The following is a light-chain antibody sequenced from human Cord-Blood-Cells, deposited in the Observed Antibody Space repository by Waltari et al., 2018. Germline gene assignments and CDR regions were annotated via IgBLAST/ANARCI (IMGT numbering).Light chain of an antibody. CDR3: CSYAGSSTVV. Sequence: QSALTQPASVSGSPGQSITISCTGTSSAVGSYNLVSWYQQYPGKAPKLMIYEGSKRPSGVSNRFSGSKSGNTASLTISGLQAEDEADYYCCSYAGSSTVVFGGGTKLTVL. CDR2: EGS. CDR1: SSAVGSYNL. J-gene: IGLJ2*01. V-gene: IGLV2-23*01.